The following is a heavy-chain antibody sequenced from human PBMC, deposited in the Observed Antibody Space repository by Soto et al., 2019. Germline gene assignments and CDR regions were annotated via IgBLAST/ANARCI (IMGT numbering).Heavy chain of an antibody. CDR2: IYYSGST. V-gene: IGHV4-61*01. Sequence: TSETLSLTCTVSGGSVSSGSYYWSWIRQPPGKGLEWIGYIYYSGSTNYNPSLKSRVTISVDTSKNQFSLKLSSVTAADTAVYYCARHYYGSGSPRYNWFDPWGQGTLVTVSS. CDR1: GGSVSSGSYY. D-gene: IGHD3-10*01. CDR3: ARHYYGSGSPRYNWFDP. J-gene: IGHJ5*02.